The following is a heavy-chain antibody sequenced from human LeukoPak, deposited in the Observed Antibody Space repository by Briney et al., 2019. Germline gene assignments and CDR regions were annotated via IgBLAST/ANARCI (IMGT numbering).Heavy chain of an antibody. CDR2: INAYNGNT. J-gene: IGHJ6*02. D-gene: IGHD3-3*01. Sequence: ASVTVSCKASGYTFTSYGISWVRQAPGQGLEWMGWINAYNGNTNYAQKLQGRVTMTTDTSTSTAYMELRSLRSDDTAVYYCARGTLRITIFGVVIIYGMDVWGQGTTVTVSS. CDR1: GYTFTSYG. CDR3: ARGTLRITIFGVVIIYGMDV. V-gene: IGHV1-18*01.